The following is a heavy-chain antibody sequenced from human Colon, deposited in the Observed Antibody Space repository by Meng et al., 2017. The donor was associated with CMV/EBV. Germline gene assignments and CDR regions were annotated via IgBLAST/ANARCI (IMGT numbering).Heavy chain of an antibody. Sequence: GGSLRLSCAASGFTFSSYDMHWVRQATGKGLEWVSAIGTAGDTYYPGSVKGRFTISRENAKNSLYLQMNSLRAEDTAVYYCARDSAGETGTTRWGQGTLVTVSS. D-gene: IGHD1-7*01. CDR1: GFTFSSYD. V-gene: IGHV3-13*01. CDR2: IGTAGDT. CDR3: ARDSAGETGTTR. J-gene: IGHJ4*02.